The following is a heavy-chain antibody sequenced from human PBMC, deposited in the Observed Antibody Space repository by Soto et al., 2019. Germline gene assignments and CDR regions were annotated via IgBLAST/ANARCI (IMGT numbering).Heavy chain of an antibody. Sequence: SETLSLTCAVSGGSISSSNWWSWVRQPPGKGLEWIGEIYHSGSTNYNPSLKSRVTISVDKSKNQFSLKLSSVTAADTAVYYCAVRYCSSKRCYTRQFDYWGQGTLVTVSS. CDR3: AVRYCSSKRCYTRQFDY. J-gene: IGHJ4*02. V-gene: IGHV4-4*02. D-gene: IGHD2-2*02. CDR2: IYHSGST. CDR1: GGSISSSNW.